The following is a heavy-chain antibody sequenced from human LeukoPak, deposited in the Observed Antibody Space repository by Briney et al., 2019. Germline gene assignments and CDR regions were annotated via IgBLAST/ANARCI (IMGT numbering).Heavy chain of an antibody. D-gene: IGHD1-14*01. CDR1: GGSISSSSYY. V-gene: IGHV4-61*01. CDR3: ARAGLAGTTYYYYYMDV. J-gene: IGHJ6*03. Sequence: SETLSLTCTVSGGSISSSSYYWSWIRQPPGKGLEWIGYIYYSGSTNYNPSLKSRVTISVDTSKNQFSLKLSSVTAADTAVYYCARAGLAGTTYYYYYMDVWGKGTTVTISS. CDR2: IYYSGST.